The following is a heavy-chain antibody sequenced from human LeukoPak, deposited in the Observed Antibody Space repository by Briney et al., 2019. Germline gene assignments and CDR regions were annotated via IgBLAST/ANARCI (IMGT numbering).Heavy chain of an antibody. D-gene: IGHD2-2*02. CDR1: GYTFTSYY. J-gene: IGHJ6*02. V-gene: IGHV1-46*01. Sequence: VASVKVSCKASGYTFTSYYMHWVRQAPGQGLEWMGIINPSGGSTSYAQKFQGRVTMTRDTSTSTVYMELRSLRSDDTAVYYCARAGYCSSTSCYTGRYYYYGMDVWGQGTTVTVSS. CDR2: INPSGGST. CDR3: ARAGYCSSTSCYTGRYYYYGMDV.